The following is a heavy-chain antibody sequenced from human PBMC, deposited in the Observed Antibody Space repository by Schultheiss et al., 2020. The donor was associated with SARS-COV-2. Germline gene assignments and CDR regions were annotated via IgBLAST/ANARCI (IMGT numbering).Heavy chain of an antibody. CDR1: GGSISSYY. V-gene: IGHV4-59*01. CDR2: IYHSGST. CDR3: ARGRYSYGYLDY. J-gene: IGHJ4*02. Sequence: SETLSLTCTVSGGSISSYYWSWIRQPPGKGLEWIGSIYHSGSTYYNPSLKSRVTISVDTSKNQFSLKLSSVTAADTAVYYCARGRYSYGYLDYWGQGTLVTVSS. D-gene: IGHD5-18*01.